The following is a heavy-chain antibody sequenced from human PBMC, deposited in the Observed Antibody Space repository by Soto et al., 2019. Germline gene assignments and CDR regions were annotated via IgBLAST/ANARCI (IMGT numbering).Heavy chain of an antibody. CDR3: TKAAGARTEVFWDYYYYYMDV. CDR2: ISGSGGST. D-gene: IGHD3-3*01. Sequence: GGSLRLSCAASGFTFSSYAMSWVRQAPGKGLEWVSAISGSGGSTYYAASEKGRITISRDNSKNTLYLQMNSLRAEDTAVYYCTKAAGARTEVFWDYYYYYMDVWGKGTTVTVSS. CDR1: GFTFSSYA. J-gene: IGHJ6*03. V-gene: IGHV3-23*01.